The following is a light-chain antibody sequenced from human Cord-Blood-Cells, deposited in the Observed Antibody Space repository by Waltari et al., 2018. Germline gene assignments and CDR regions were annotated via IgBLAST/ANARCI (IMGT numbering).Light chain of an antibody. Sequence: QSALTQPRPVSGSPGQSVTISCTGTSSDVGGYNYVSWYQQHPGKAPKRMIYDVSKRPSGVPDRFSGSKSGNTASLTISGLQAEDEADYYCCSYAGSYVCGTGTKVTVL. CDR1: SSDVGGYNY. CDR3: CSYAGSYV. J-gene: IGLJ1*01. V-gene: IGLV2-11*01. CDR2: DVS.